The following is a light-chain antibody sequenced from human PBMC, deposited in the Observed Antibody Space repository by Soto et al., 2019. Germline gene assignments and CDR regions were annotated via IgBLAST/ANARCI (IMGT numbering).Light chain of an antibody. J-gene: IGLJ1*01. Sequence: QSALTQPASVSGSPGQSITISCTGTSSDVGYYNLVSWYQQHPTKAPKLMIYENNKRPSGVSNSFSGSKSGNTASLTISGLQAEDEADYYCCSYAGSDTYVFGPGTKLTVL. V-gene: IGLV2-23*01. CDR3: CSYAGSDTYV. CDR1: SSDVGYYNL. CDR2: ENN.